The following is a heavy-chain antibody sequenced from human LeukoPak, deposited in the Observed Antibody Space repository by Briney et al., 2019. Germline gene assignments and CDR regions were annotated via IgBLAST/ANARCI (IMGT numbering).Heavy chain of an antibody. D-gene: IGHD6-13*01. V-gene: IGHV3-33*06. CDR1: GFTFSSYG. CDR2: IWYDGSNK. J-gene: IGHJ4*02. Sequence: PGRSLRLSCAASGFTFSSYGMHWVRQAPGRGLEWVAVIWYDGSNKYYADSVKGRFTISRDNSKNTLYLQMNSLRAEDTAVYYCAKDQLKLSIAAAGGLDYWGQGTLVTVSS. CDR3: AKDQLKLSIAAAGGLDY.